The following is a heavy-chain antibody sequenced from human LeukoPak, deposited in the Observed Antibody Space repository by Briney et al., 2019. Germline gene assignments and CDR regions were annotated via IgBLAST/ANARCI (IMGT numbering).Heavy chain of an antibody. Sequence: GGSLRLSCAASGFTFSSYEMNWVRQAPGKGLEWVSYISSSGSTIYYAETVKGGFTISRDTAKHSLYLQMNSLRAEDTAVYYCAELGITMIGGVWGKGTTVTISS. J-gene: IGHJ6*04. V-gene: IGHV3-48*03. D-gene: IGHD3-10*02. CDR2: ISSSGSTI. CDR3: AELGITMIGGV. CDR1: GFTFSSYE.